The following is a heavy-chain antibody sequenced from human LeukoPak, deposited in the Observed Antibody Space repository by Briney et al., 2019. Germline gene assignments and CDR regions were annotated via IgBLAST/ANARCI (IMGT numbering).Heavy chain of an antibody. CDR3: ARDQEAFDY. Sequence: ASVKVSCKASGYSFTSNYIHWVRQAPGQGLEWMGMIYPSDGSTGYAQKFQGRVIVTRDTSTSTVHMELSGLRSEDTAVYYCARDQEAFDYWGQGTLVTVSS. CDR2: IYPSDGST. J-gene: IGHJ4*02. CDR1: GYSFTSNY. V-gene: IGHV1-46*01.